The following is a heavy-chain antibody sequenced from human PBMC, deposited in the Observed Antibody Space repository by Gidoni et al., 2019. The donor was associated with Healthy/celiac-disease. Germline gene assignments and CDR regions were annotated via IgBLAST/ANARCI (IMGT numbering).Heavy chain of an antibody. CDR3: TTYSGSYRC. CDR2: IKSKTVGGTT. D-gene: IGHD1-26*01. J-gene: IGHJ4*02. V-gene: IGHV3-15*01. CDR1: GFTFSNAW. Sequence: EVQLVESGGGLVTPGWSLRLSCAASGFTFSNAWMRWVRQDPGKGLECVGRIKSKTVGGTTDYAAPVKGRFTISSDDSQSTLYLQMNSLKSEDTAVYYCTTYSGSYRCWGQGTLVTVSS.